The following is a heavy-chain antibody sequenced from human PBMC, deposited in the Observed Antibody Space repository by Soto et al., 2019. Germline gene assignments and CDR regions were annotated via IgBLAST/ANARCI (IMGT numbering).Heavy chain of an antibody. CDR2: ISSSSSYI. CDR3: LRVVLWGFIVNWAVQDALVI. Sequence: PGGSLRLSCAASGFTFSSYSMNWVRQAPGKGLEWVSSISSSSSYIYYADSVKGRFTISRDNAKNSLYLQMNSLRAEDTAVYYCLRVVLWGFIVNWAVQDALVIGGQGTMVTAS. CDR1: GFTFSSYS. V-gene: IGHV3-21*01. D-gene: IGHD3-16*02. J-gene: IGHJ3*02.